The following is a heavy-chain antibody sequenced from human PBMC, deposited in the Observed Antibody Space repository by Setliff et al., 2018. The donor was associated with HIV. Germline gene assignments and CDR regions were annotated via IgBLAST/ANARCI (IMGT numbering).Heavy chain of an antibody. CDR2: IRYDGSNK. D-gene: IGHD7-27*01. V-gene: IGHV3-30*02. J-gene: IGHJ4*02. CDR1: GFTFSSYG. CDR3: ARNMEEDWGPVKYYFDY. Sequence: PGGSLRLSCAASGFTFSSYGMHWVRQAPGKGLEWVAFIRYDGSNKYYADSVKGRFTISRDNAKNSLYLQISSLRAEDTALYYCARNMEEDWGPVKYYFDYWGQGALVTVSS.